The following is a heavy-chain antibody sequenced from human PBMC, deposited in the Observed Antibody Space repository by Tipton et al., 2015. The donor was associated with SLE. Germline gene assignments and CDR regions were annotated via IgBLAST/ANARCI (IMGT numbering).Heavy chain of an antibody. CDR3: AGYTSGWYNGPDY. V-gene: IGHV4-39*01. Sequence: LRLSCTVSGGSISSSSYYWGWIRQPPGKGLEWIGSIYYSGSTYYNPSLKSRVTIYVDTSKNQFSLKLSSVTAADPAVYYCAGYTSGWYNGPDYWGQGTLVTVSS. CDR1: GGSISSSSYY. D-gene: IGHD6-19*01. CDR2: IYYSGST. J-gene: IGHJ4*02.